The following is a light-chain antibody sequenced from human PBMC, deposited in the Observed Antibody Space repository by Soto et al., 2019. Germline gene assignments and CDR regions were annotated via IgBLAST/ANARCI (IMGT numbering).Light chain of an antibody. CDR1: RSDIGGYNY. V-gene: IGLV2-11*01. Sequence: QSVLTKAPSVSGAPGPSVTISFTGNRSDIGGYNYVSWYQQHPGKAPKLMIYTVTKRPSGVPDRFSGSKSDNTASLTISGLQADDEADYYCCPYAGSSSYVFGTGTKVTVL. J-gene: IGLJ1*01. CDR2: TVT. CDR3: CPYAGSSSYV.